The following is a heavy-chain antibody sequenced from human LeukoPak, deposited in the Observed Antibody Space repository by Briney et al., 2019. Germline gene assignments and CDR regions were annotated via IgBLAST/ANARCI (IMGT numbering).Heavy chain of an antibody. Sequence: GGSLRLSSAASGFTFSTYSMNWVRQTPGKGLEWVSYISSSSTTIYYADSVKGRFTISRDNAKNSLYLQMNSLRDEDTAVYYCARDQGSVSWWDYWGQGTLVTVSS. CDR1: GFTFSTYS. J-gene: IGHJ4*02. CDR3: ARDQGSVSWWDY. D-gene: IGHD2-15*01. CDR2: ISSSSTTI. V-gene: IGHV3-48*02.